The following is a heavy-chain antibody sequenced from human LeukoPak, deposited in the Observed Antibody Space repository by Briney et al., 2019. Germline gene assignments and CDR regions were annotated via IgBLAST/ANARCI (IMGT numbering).Heavy chain of an antibody. CDR3: ARGGDPHYGMDV. Sequence: SETLSLTCTVSGGSISSYYWSWIRQPPGKGLEWIGNIYYSGSTNHNPSLRSRVTISVDTSKNQCSLKLSSVTAADTAVYYCARGGDPHYGMDVWGQGTTVTVSS. V-gene: IGHV4-59*01. D-gene: IGHD2-21*01. CDR1: GGSISSYY. J-gene: IGHJ6*02. CDR2: IYYSGST.